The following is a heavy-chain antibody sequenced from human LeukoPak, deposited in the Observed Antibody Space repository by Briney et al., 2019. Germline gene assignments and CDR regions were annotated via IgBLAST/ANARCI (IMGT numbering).Heavy chain of an antibody. D-gene: IGHD4-17*01. V-gene: IGHV4-34*01. CDR2: VNHSGYT. Sequence: SETLSLTCGVSGVSFSTYYWSWIRQSPEKGLEWIGEVNHSGYTNYNPSLKSRVTISVDTSKNQFSLKLSSVTAADTAVYHCARQLYGSDHWGQGTLVTVSS. CDR1: GVSFSTYY. J-gene: IGHJ4*02. CDR3: ARQLYGSDH.